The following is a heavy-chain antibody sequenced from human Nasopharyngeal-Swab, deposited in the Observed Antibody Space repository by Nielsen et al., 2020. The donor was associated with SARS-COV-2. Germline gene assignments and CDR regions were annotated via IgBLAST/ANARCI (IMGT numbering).Heavy chain of an antibody. CDR2: ISWNGGSL. CDR3: AKDSSVARGLDY. CDR1: GFAFDDYA. Sequence: GGSLRLSCAASGFAFDDYAMHWVRQAPGKGLEWVSGISWNGGSLAYAGSVKGPFTISRDNAENSLYLQMNSLRPEDTAVYFCAKDSSVARGLDYWGQGALVTVSS. V-gene: IGHV3-9*01. D-gene: IGHD3-10*01. J-gene: IGHJ4*02.